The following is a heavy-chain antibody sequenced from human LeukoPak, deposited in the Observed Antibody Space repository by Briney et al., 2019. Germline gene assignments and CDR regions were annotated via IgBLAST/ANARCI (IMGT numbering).Heavy chain of an antibody. CDR3: ARDLGRTATTRGWFDP. D-gene: IGHD6-25*01. Sequence: ASVKVSCKASGYTFTNYYMHWVRKAPGQGLEWMGIINPTGGTTHYAQKFQGRVSMTRDTSTSTVNMELSSLRSEDTAVYYCARDLGRTATTRGWFDPWGQGTLVTVSS. CDR1: GYTFTNYY. J-gene: IGHJ5*02. V-gene: IGHV1-46*01. CDR2: INPTGGTT.